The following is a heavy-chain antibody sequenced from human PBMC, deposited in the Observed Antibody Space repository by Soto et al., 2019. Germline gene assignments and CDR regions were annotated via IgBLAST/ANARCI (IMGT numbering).Heavy chain of an antibody. Sequence: SETLSLTCTVSGGSISNYYWSWIRQPPGKGLEWIGYIYYSGSTNYNPSLKSRVTISVDTSKNQFSLKLSSVTAADTAVYYCARHGPGGIGYAFDIWGQGTVVTVSS. CDR3: ARHGPGGIGYAFDI. CDR2: IYYSGST. J-gene: IGHJ3*02. V-gene: IGHV4-59*08. D-gene: IGHD3-10*01. CDR1: GGSISNYY.